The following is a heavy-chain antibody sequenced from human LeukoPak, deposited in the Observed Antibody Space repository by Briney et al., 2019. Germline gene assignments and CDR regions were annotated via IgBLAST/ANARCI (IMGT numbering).Heavy chain of an antibody. V-gene: IGHV3-48*03. CDR2: ISSSGSTI. J-gene: IGHJ5*02. CDR3: ITEPPMDFFVVVPA. D-gene: IGHD2-2*01. Sequence: PGGSLRLSCAASGFTFSSYEMNWVRQAPGKGLEWVSYISSSGSTIYYADSVKGRFTISRDNAKNSLYLQMNSLKTEDTAVYYCITEPPMDFFVVVPAWGQGTLVTVSS. CDR1: GFTFSSYE.